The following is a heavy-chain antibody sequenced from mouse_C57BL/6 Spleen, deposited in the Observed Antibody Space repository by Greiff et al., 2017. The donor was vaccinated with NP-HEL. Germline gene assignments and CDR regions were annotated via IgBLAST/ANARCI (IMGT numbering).Heavy chain of an antibody. Sequence: EVQLVESGGGLVQPGGSLKLSCAASGFTFSSYGMSWVRQTPDKRLELVATINSNGGSTYYPDSVKGRFTISRGNAKNTLYLQMSSLKSEETAMYYCARMARTINWGQGTTLTVSS. CDR1: GFTFSSYG. CDR3: ARMARTIN. V-gene: IGHV5-6-3*01. CDR2: INSNGGST. J-gene: IGHJ2*01.